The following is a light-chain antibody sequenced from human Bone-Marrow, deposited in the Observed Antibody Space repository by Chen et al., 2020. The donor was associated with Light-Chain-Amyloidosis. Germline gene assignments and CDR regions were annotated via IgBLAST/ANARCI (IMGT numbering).Light chain of an antibody. CDR3: QVWDRSSDRPV. CDR2: KDT. J-gene: IGLJ3*02. V-gene: IGLV3-25*02. CDR1: ALPKQH. Sequence: SYELTQPPSVSVSPGQTARITCSGDALPKQHAYWYQQRPGQAPVLIIYKDTVRPSGIPERLSGSNSGNTATLTISRVEAGDEADYYCQVWDRSSDRPVFGGGTKLTVL.